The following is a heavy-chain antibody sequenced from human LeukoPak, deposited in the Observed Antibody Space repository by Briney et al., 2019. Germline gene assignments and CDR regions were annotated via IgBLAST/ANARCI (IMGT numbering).Heavy chain of an antibody. CDR2: ISSSSSTI. CDR1: GFTFSSYS. J-gene: IGHJ4*02. Sequence: GGSLRLSCAASGFTFSSYSMNWVRQAPGKGLEWVSYISSSSSTIYYADSVKGRFTISRDNAKNSLYLQMNSLRAEDTAVYYCARDRRRSDFDYWGQGTLVTVSS. V-gene: IGHV3-48*04. CDR3: ARDRRRSDFDY.